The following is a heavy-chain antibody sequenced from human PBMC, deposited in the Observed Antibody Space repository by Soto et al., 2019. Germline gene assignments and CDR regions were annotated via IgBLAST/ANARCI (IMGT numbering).Heavy chain of an antibody. CDR2: INHSGST. CDR1: GGSFSGYY. Sequence: QVQLQQWGAGLLKPSETLSLTCAVYGGSFSGYYWSWIRQPPGKGLEWIGEINHSGSTNYNPSLKSRVTISIDTSKNQFSLKLSSVTAADTAVYYCARVLYSTSWTLRLEYWGQGTLITVSS. J-gene: IGHJ4*02. V-gene: IGHV4-34*01. D-gene: IGHD6-13*01. CDR3: ARVLYSTSWTLRLEY.